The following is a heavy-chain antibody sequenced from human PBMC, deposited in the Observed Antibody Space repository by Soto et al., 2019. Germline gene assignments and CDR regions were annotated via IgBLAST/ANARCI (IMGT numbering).Heavy chain of an antibody. D-gene: IGHD1-26*01. CDR3: AKNQGVELVPLATVDWFDP. Sequence: GGSLRLSCAASGFIFENFGLSWVRQAPGKGLEWISSISGSGFKKYYADSVKGRFTISRDNSKSTVYLELNNLSAEDTAVYHCAKNQGVELVPLATVDWFDPWGQGSVVTVSS. CDR1: GFIFENFG. CDR2: ISGSGFKK. V-gene: IGHV3-23*01. J-gene: IGHJ5*02.